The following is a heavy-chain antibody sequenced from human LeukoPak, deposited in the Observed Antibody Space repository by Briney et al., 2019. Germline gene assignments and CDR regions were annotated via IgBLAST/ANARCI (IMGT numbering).Heavy chain of an antibody. V-gene: IGHV4-59*08. D-gene: IGHD3-3*01. CDR3: ARQRFLEWYFDY. Sequence: SETLSLTCTVSGGSISSYYWSWIREPPGKGLEWIGYTYYSGSTNYNPSLKSRVTISLDTSKNQFSLKLSSVTAAYTAVYYCARQRFLEWYFDYWGQGTLVTVSS. CDR1: GGSISSYY. CDR2: TYYSGST. J-gene: IGHJ4*02.